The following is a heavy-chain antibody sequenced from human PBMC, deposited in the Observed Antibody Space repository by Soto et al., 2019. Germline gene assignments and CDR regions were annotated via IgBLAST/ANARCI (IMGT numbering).Heavy chain of an antibody. J-gene: IGHJ3*02. CDR2: IKSKSDGGTT. CDR3: ATDPFSGSYYGFYI. V-gene: IGHV3-15*01. D-gene: IGHD1-26*01. Sequence: GGSLRLSCAASGFTFSNAWMNWVRQAPGKGLEWVGRIKSKSDGGTTDYAAPVQGRFIVSRDDSKNTLYLQMQSLRTEDTAVYYCATDPFSGSYYGFYIWGQGTMVTVSS. CDR1: GFTFSNAW.